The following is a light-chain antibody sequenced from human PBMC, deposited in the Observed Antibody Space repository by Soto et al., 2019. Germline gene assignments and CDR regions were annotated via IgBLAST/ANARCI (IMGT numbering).Light chain of an antibody. CDR2: DVS. CDR1: QSISDS. Sequence: DIQMTQSPSTLSASVGDRVTITCRASQSISDSLAWYQQKPGKAPDLLISDVSSLERGVASRFSGSGSGTEFTLTIRSMQPDDFATYYCQQYHGYSRTFGQGTKVEI. J-gene: IGKJ1*01. CDR3: QQYHGYSRT. V-gene: IGKV1-5*01.